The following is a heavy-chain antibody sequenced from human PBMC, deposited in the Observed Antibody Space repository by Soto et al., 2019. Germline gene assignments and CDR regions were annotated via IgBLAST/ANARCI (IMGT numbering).Heavy chain of an antibody. CDR1: GFTFSSYS. Sequence: GGSLRLSCAASGFTFSSYSMNWVRQAPGKGLEWVSYISSSSSTIYYADSVKGRFTISRDNAKNSLYLQMNSLRDEDTAVYYCAGEGYCSGGSCYGEMAYYYYYYGMDVWGQGTTVTVSS. J-gene: IGHJ6*02. CDR2: ISSSSSTI. V-gene: IGHV3-48*02. CDR3: AGEGYCSGGSCYGEMAYYYYYYGMDV. D-gene: IGHD2-15*01.